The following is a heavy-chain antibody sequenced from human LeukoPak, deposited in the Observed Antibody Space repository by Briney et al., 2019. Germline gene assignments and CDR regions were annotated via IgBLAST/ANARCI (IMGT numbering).Heavy chain of an antibody. Sequence: RGGSLRLSCAASGFTFSSYDMHWVRQATGKSLEWVSAIGTAGDTYYPGSVKGRFTISRENAKNSLYLQMNSLRAGDTAVYYCARVRNYSGYYSWYFDLWGRGTLVTVSS. J-gene: IGHJ2*01. CDR1: GFTFSSYD. V-gene: IGHV3-13*01. D-gene: IGHD5-12*01. CDR3: ARVRNYSGYYSWYFDL. CDR2: IGTAGDT.